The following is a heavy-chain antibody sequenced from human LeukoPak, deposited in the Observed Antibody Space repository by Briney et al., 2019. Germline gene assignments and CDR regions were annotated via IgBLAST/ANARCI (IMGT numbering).Heavy chain of an antibody. CDR3: APEGGNSYDY. J-gene: IGHJ4*02. CDR2: INSDGNTT. CDR1: GFTFSSYS. Sequence: PGGSLRLSCAASGFTFSSYSMNWVRQTPEKGLVWVSRINSDGNTTTYADSVKGRFTISRDNAKNTLYLQMNSLTAEDTAVYYCAPEGGNSYDYWGQGTLVTVSS. V-gene: IGHV3-74*01. D-gene: IGHD5-18*01.